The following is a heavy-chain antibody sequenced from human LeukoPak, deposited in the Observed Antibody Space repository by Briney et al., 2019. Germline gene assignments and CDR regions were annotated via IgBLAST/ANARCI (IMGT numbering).Heavy chain of an antibody. J-gene: IGHJ4*02. Sequence: GGSLRLSCAASGFTFSSYSMNWVRQAPGKGLEWVSSISSSSSYIYYADSVKGRFTISRDNAKNSLYLQMNSLRAEDTAVYYCARWREVGANTPLDYWGQGTLVTVSS. CDR1: GFTFSSYS. D-gene: IGHD1-26*01. CDR3: ARWREVGANTPLDY. CDR2: ISSSSSYI. V-gene: IGHV3-21*01.